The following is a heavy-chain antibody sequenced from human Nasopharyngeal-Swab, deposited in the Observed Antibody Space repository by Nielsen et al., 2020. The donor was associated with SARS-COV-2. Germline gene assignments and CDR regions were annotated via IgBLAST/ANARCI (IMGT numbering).Heavy chain of an antibody. J-gene: IGHJ4*02. V-gene: IGHV3-15*01. D-gene: IGHD6-13*01. CDR1: GFTFSSYW. CDR2: IKSKTDGGTT. CDR3: TTVVAIAAGRDY. Sequence: GGSLRLSCAASGFTFSSYWMSWVRQAPGKGLEWVGRIKSKTDGGTTDYAAPVKGRFTISRDDSKNTLYLQMNSLKTEDTAVYYCTTVVAIAAGRDYWGQGTLVTVSS.